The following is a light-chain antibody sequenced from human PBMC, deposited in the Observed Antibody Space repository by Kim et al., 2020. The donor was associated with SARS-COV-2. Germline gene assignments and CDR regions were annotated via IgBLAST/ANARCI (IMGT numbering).Light chain of an antibody. J-gene: IGKJ2*01. CDR1: QIIETY. V-gene: IGKV1-5*01. CDR2: QAS. Sequence: ASVGDRVSIPCRASQIIETYLAWYQQKPGKAPALLIYQASSLHIGVPSRFSGSGSGTEFTLTIISLQPDDFATYYCQHYIRFPYTFGQGTKVDIK. CDR3: QHYIRFPYT.